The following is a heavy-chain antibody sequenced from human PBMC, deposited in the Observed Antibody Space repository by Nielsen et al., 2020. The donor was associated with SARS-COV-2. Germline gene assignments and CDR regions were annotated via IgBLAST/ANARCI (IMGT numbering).Heavy chain of an antibody. CDR3: VKSYDNSGPFDY. J-gene: IGHJ4*02. CDR1: GFIFSDYA. V-gene: IGHV3-9*01. Sequence: SLKISCAASGFIFSDYAMHWVRQPPGKGLEWIAGIAWNSDNIGYADSVKGRFTISKDNARQSLHLQMNSLRPEDTAFYYCVKSYDNSGPFDYWGQGTLVLVSS. CDR2: IAWNSDNI. D-gene: IGHD3-22*01.